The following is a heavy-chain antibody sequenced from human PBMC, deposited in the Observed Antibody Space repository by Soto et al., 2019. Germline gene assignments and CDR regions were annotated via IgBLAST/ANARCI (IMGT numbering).Heavy chain of an antibody. D-gene: IGHD1-7*01. J-gene: IGHJ5*02. Sequence: GGSLRLSCAASGFTFNNYAMHWIRQAPGKGLEWVSGISGSGGTTYYADSVKGRFTMFRDNSKNTVYLQMNSLRAEDTAIYYCATGRGPGNSRPWGQGTLVTVSS. CDR1: GFTFNNYA. CDR2: ISGSGGTT. V-gene: IGHV3-23*01. CDR3: ATGRGPGNSRP.